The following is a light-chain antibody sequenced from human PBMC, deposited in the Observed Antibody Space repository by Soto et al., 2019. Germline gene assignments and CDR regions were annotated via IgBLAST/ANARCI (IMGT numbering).Light chain of an antibody. V-gene: IGKV3-20*01. CDR1: QSVSSSY. J-gene: IGKJ1*01. Sequence: EIVLTQSPGTLSLSPGERATLSCRASQSVSSSYLAWYQQKPGQAPRLLIYGASSRATGIPDRFSGSGSGTDLTLTISRLATEDFAVYYCQQYGSSPWTFGQGTKVEIK. CDR2: GAS. CDR3: QQYGSSPWT.